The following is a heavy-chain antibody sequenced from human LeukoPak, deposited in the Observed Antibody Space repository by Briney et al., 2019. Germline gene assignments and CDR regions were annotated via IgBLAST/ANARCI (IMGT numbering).Heavy chain of an antibody. CDR3: ARALDV. CDR1: GFTFSNYA. Sequence: GSLRLSCAASGFTFSNYAMSWVRQAPGKGLEWVANIKQDGTEKYYVDSVRGRFTISRDSAKNSLYLQMNSLRAEDTALYYCARALDVWGQGTTVTVSS. V-gene: IGHV3-7*03. CDR2: IKQDGTEK. J-gene: IGHJ6*02.